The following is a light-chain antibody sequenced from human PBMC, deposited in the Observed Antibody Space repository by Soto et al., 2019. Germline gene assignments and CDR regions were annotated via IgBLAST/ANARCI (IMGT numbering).Light chain of an antibody. V-gene: IGKV1-12*01. CDR2: AAA. CDR3: QRANSFPYA. Sequence: DIQMTQSPPSVSASVGDRVIITCRASQGINSWLAWYQQKPGKAPTLLIYAAAGLQSGVPSRFSGSGSGTDFTLTISSLQPEDFATYYCQRANSFPYAFGPGTTVDIK. CDR1: QGINSW. J-gene: IGKJ3*01.